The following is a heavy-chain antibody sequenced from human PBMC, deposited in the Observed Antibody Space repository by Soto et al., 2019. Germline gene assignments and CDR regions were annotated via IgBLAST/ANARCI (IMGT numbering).Heavy chain of an antibody. CDR1: GFTFHIYP. CDR3: ARRGERWLPEDY. V-gene: IGHV3-23*01. CDR2: ISRGADDT. Sequence: EVQLLESGGGLVQPGGSLRLSCAASGFTFHIYPMTWVRQTPGKGLEWVSTISRGADDTQYADSVKGRFTLTRDDPKKTLYLQLNGLRAEDTAVYYCARRGERWLPEDYWGQGTLVTVSS. J-gene: IGHJ4*02. D-gene: IGHD6-19*01.